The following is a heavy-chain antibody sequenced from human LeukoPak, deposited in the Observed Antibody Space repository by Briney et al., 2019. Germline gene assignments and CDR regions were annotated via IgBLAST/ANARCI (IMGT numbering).Heavy chain of an antibody. CDR3: VRRGDYGDL. Sequence: GGSLRLSCAASGFTFSSYGMHWVRQAPGKGLEWVSYSSTTGLSIYYADSVKGRFTISRDNAKNSLHLQMNSLRAEDTAVYYCVRRGDYGDLWGQGTLVTVSS. D-gene: IGHD4-17*01. J-gene: IGHJ4*02. V-gene: IGHV3-48*01. CDR2: SSTTGLSI. CDR1: GFTFSSYG.